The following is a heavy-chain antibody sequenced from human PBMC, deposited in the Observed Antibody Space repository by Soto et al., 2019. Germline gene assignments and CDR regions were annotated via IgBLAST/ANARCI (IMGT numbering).Heavy chain of an antibody. CDR1: GGSISSGGYY. D-gene: IGHD3-16*01. V-gene: IGHV4-31*03. Sequence: SETLSLTCTVSGGSISSGGYYWSWIRQHPGKGLEWIGNIYYSGSTFYNPSLKSRVTISVDTSKNQFSLKLSSVTAADTAVYYCARARPGEGYKWLGPWGQGTLVTVS. J-gene: IGHJ5*02. CDR3: ARARPGEGYKWLGP. CDR2: IYYSGST.